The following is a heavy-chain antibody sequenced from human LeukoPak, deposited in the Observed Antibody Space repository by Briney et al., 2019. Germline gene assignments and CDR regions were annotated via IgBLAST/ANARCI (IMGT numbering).Heavy chain of an antibody. CDR3: ARDYVGANWLDP. D-gene: IGHD1-26*01. Sequence: ASGKVSCKASGYTFTDYYMHLVRQAGGQGLEGMGWIGPESGGTNYAHKFQGSVTMTRDPSISPACMALSTLRSDDTAVYYCARDYVGANWLDPWGQGTLVTVSS. J-gene: IGHJ5*02. CDR2: IGPESGGT. V-gene: IGHV1-2*07. CDR1: GYTFTDYY.